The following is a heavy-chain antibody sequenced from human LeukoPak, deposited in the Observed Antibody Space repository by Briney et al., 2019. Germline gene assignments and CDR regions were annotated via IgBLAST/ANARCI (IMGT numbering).Heavy chain of an antibody. Sequence: ESGPTLVHPTPPLTLSCTFSGFSLTTTGVGVGWIRQPPVKALEWLALIYWDDDRRYSPSLKSRLTITKDASNNHVVLTLTNMDPVDTATYYCALVVVVPATRLSYYFDFWGQGTLVTVSS. CDR3: ALVVVVPATRLSYYFDF. CDR1: GFSLTTTGVG. V-gene: IGHV2-5*02. J-gene: IGHJ4*02. CDR2: IYWDDDR. D-gene: IGHD2-2*01.